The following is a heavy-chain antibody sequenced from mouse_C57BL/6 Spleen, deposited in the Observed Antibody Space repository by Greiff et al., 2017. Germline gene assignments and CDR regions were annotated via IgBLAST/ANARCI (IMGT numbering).Heavy chain of an antibody. CDR2: IYPGDGDT. D-gene: IGHD3-1*01. V-gene: IGHV1-82*01. CDR1: GYAFSSSW. J-gene: IGHJ2*01. CDR3: ARSGVPGDFDY. Sequence: QVQLQQSGPELVKPGASVKISCKASGYAFSSSWMNWVKQRPGKGLEWIGRIYPGDGDTNYNGKFKGKATLTADKSSSTAYMQLSSLTSEDSAVYFCARSGVPGDFDYWGQGTTRTVSS.